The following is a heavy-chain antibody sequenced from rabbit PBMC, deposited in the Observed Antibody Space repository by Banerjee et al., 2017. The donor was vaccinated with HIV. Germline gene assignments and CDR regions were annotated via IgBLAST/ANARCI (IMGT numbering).Heavy chain of an antibody. CDR2: INTSSGNT. CDR1: GFDFSSYYM. Sequence: QEQLKETGGGLVQPGGSLTLSCKASGFDFSSYYMTWVRQAPGKGLEWIACINTSSGNTVYATWAKGRFTISKTSWTTVTLQMTSLTAADTASYFCARMTNGICELKLWGPGTLVTVS. V-gene: IGHV1S45*01. J-gene: IGHJ4*01. CDR3: ARMTNGICELKL. D-gene: IGHD2-1*01.